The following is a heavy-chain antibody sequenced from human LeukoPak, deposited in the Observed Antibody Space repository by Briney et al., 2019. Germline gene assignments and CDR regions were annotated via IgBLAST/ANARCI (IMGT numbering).Heavy chain of an antibody. D-gene: IGHD3-22*01. Sequence: GESLKISCKGSGYSFTTHWIAWVRQMPGKGLEWMGIIYPGDSDTRYSPSFQGQVTISADKSISTAYLQWSSLKASDTAMYYCARLYDSSGYYQYYFDYWGQGTLVTVSS. V-gene: IGHV5-51*01. J-gene: IGHJ4*02. CDR1: GYSFTTHW. CDR3: ARLYDSSGYYQYYFDY. CDR2: IYPGDSDT.